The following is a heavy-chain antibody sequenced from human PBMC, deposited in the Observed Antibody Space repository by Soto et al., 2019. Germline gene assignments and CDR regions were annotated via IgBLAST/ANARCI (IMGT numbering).Heavy chain of an antibody. CDR3: ARDGRAPYYGSGLDY. J-gene: IGHJ4*02. CDR1: GYTFTSYY. CDR2: INPSGGST. D-gene: IGHD3-10*01. Sequence: QVQLVQSGAEVKKPGASVKVSCKASGYTFTSYYMHWVRQAPGQGLEWMGIINPSGGSTSYAQKFQRRVTMTRDTSTSTVYMELSSLRSEDTAVYYCARDGRAPYYGSGLDYWGQGTLVTVSS. V-gene: IGHV1-46*03.